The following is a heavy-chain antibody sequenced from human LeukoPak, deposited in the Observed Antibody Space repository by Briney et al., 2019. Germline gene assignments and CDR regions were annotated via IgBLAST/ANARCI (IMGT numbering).Heavy chain of an antibody. CDR2: ISSNGSTI. D-gene: IGHD6-13*01. V-gene: IGHV3-11*01. Sequence: GGSLRLSCAASGFTFSDYYISWIRQAPGKGLERVSYISSNGSTIYYAGSVKGRFTIARDNAKNSLYLQMNSGRGGDSAVYYCARDLRGIAYRGAFYYWGQGTLVTVSS. CDR1: GFTFSDYY. J-gene: IGHJ4*02. CDR3: ARDLRGIAYRGAFYY.